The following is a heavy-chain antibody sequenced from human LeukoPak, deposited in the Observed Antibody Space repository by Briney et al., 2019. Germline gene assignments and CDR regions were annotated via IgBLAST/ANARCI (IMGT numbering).Heavy chain of an antibody. J-gene: IGHJ4*02. Sequence: GGSLRLSCAASGFTFSSYEMNWVRQAPGKGLEWVSYISSSGSTIYYADSVKGRFTISRDNAMNSLYLQMNSLRAEDTAVYYCARDMRTTTVTTYWGQGTLVTVSS. CDR1: GFTFSSYE. CDR2: ISSSGSTI. V-gene: IGHV3-48*03. CDR3: ARDMRTTTVTTY. D-gene: IGHD4-17*01.